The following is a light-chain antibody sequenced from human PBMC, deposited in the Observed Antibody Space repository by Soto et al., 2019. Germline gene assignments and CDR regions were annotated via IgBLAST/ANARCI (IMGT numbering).Light chain of an antibody. CDR3: SSYTSSNTLAV. CDR2: DVF. V-gene: IGLV2-14*03. J-gene: IGLJ1*01. Sequence: ALTQPASVSGSPAQSIPISCTGTSSDIGAYNYVSWYQHHPGKAPKLIIYDVFSRPSGVSNRFSGSKSANTASLTISGLQAEDEADYYCSSYTSSNTLAVFGTGT. CDR1: SSDIGAYNY.